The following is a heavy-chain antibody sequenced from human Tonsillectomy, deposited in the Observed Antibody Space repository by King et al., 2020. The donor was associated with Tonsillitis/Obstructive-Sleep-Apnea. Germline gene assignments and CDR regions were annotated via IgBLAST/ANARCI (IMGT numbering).Heavy chain of an antibody. CDR2: INHSGST. J-gene: IGHJ3*02. V-gene: IGHV4-34*01. CDR1: GGSFSGYY. CDR3: ARDKLITMVQGDAFEI. Sequence: VQLQQWGAGLLKPSETLSLTCAVYGGSFSGYYWNWTRQPPGKGLEWIGEINHSGSTNYNPSLKSRVTISLDTSKNQFSLKLSSVTAADTAVYYCARDKLITMVQGDAFEIWGQGTMVTVSS. D-gene: IGHD3-10*01.